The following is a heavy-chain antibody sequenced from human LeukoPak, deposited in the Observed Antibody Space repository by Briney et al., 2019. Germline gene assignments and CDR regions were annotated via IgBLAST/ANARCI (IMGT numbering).Heavy chain of an antibody. D-gene: IGHD3-10*01. CDR3: ARNLVTEPTGDWFDP. CDR2: IKYDGIEK. V-gene: IGHV3-7*01. Sequence: PGGSLRLSCAASGFTFSTYWMAWVRQAPGKGLEGVANIKYDGIEKYYVDSVKGRFTISRDNAKNSLYLHMNSLRDDDTAVYYCARNLVTEPTGDWFDPWGQGTLVTVSS. J-gene: IGHJ5*02. CDR1: GFTFSTYW.